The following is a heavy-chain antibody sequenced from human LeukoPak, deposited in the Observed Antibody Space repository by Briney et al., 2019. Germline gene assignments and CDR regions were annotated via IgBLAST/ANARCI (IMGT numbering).Heavy chain of an antibody. D-gene: IGHD5-18*01. Sequence: GGSLRLSCAASGFTVSGTHMSWVRQAPGKGLEWVSSISSSSSFIYYADSVKGRFTISRDNAKNSLYLQMSSLRAEDTAVYYCAAAYNYGFYYFDYWGQGTLFTVSS. J-gene: IGHJ4*02. V-gene: IGHV3-21*01. CDR3: AAAYNYGFYYFDY. CDR1: GFTVSGTH. CDR2: ISSSSSFI.